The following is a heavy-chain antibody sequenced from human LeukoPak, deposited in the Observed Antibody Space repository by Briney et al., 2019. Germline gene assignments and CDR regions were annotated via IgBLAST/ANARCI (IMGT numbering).Heavy chain of an antibody. Sequence: GGSLRLSCAASGFTFSSYGMSWVRQAPGKGLEWVSAISGSGGSTYYADSVKGRFTISRDNSKNTLYLQMNSLRAEDTAVYYCAKEGGYGELSSYFDYWGQGTLVTVSS. CDR3: AKEGGYGELSSYFDY. CDR2: ISGSGGST. J-gene: IGHJ4*02. V-gene: IGHV3-23*01. D-gene: IGHD3-16*02. CDR1: GFTFSSYG.